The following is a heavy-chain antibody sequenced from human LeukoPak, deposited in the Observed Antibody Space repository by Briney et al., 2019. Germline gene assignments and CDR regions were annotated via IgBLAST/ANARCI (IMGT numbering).Heavy chain of an antibody. CDR3: AKDYYDSYYFDY. Sequence: PGGSLRLSCAASGFTFSSSAMSWVRQAPGKGLEWVSSISGGGYTTYYADSVKGRFIISRDNSKNTLYLQMNSLRAEDTAVYYCAKDYYDSYYFDYWGQGTLVTVSS. CDR1: GFTFSSSA. CDR2: ISGGGYTT. V-gene: IGHV3-23*01. J-gene: IGHJ4*02. D-gene: IGHD3-22*01.